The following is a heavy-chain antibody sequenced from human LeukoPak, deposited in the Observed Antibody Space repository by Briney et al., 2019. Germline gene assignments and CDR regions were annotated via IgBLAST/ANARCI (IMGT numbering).Heavy chain of an antibody. CDR3: ARDRHTAMVTVVPDYFDY. J-gene: IGHJ4*02. CDR2: ISYDGSDK. V-gene: IGHV3-30*03. CDR1: GFTFSSYG. D-gene: IGHD5-18*01. Sequence: PGRSLRLSCAASGFTFSSYGMHWVRQAPGKGLEWVAVISYDGSDKYYADSVKGRFTISRDNSKNTLYLQMNSLRAEDTAVYYCARDRHTAMVTVVPDYFDYWGQGTLVTVSS.